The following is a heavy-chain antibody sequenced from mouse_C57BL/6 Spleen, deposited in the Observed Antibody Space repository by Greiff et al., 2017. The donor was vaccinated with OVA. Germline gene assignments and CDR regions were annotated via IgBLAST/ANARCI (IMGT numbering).Heavy chain of an antibody. CDR3: ARDGYYVGYFDV. Sequence: VQLQQPGPELVKPGASVKLSCKASGYTFTSYWMHWVKQRPGQGLELIGNLNPRNGGTNYNEKFKSKATLTVDKSSSTAYMQLSSLTSEDSAVYYCARDGYYVGYFDVWGTGTTVTVSS. V-gene: IGHV1-53*01. CDR1: GYTFTSYW. D-gene: IGHD2-3*01. J-gene: IGHJ1*03. CDR2: LNPRNGGT.